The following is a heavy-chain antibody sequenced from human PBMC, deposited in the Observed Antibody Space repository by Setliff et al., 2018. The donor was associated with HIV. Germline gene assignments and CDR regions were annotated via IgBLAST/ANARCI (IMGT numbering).Heavy chain of an antibody. Sequence: LRLSCATSGFTFGDYLMSWVRQVPGKGLEWVSGISWNGGSTGYADSVKGRFTISRDNSKNSLYLQMNSLRAEDTALYYCARDLWRVGATGYYFDYWGQGTLVTVSS. CDR2: ISWNGGST. CDR1: GFTFGDYL. D-gene: IGHD1-26*01. V-gene: IGHV3-20*04. CDR3: ARDLWRVGATGYYFDY. J-gene: IGHJ4*02.